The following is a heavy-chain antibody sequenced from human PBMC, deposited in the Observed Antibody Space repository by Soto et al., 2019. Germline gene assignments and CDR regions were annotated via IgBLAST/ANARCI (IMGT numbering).Heavy chain of an antibody. CDR1: GFTFSSYA. CDR2: ISGSGGST. CDR3: AKGYYYDSSGYYLNYFDY. Sequence: EVQLLESGGGLVQPGGSLRLSCAASGFTFSSYAMSWVRQAPGKGLEWVSAISGSGGSTYYADSVKGRFTISRDNSKNTLYLQMNSLRAEDTAVYYCAKGYYYDSSGYYLNYFDYWGQGTLVTVSS. J-gene: IGHJ4*02. D-gene: IGHD3-22*01. V-gene: IGHV3-23*01.